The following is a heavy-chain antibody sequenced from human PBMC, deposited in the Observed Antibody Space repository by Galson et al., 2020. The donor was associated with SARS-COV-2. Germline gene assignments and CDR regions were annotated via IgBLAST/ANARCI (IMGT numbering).Heavy chain of an antibody. D-gene: IGHD4-17*01. Sequence: GESLKISCAASGFTFSSYGMHWVRQAPGKGLEWVAVISYDGSNKYYADSVKGRFTISRDNSKNTLYLQMNSLRAEDTAVYYCAKDYGDTDDYYYGMDVWGQGTTVTVSS. V-gene: IGHV3-30*18. CDR3: AKDYGDTDDYYYGMDV. CDR2: ISYDGSNK. CDR1: GFTFSSYG. J-gene: IGHJ6*02.